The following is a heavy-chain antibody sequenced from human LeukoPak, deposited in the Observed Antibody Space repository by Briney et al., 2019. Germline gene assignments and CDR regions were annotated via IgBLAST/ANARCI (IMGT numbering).Heavy chain of an antibody. D-gene: IGHD4-23*01. CDR2: IYYSGST. Sequence: SETLSLTCTVSGGSISSYYWSWIRQPPGKRLEWIGYIYYSGSTNYNPSLKSRVTISVDTSKNQFSLKLSSVTAADTAVYYCARGGNRPHYFDYWGQGTLVTVSS. J-gene: IGHJ4*02. V-gene: IGHV4-59*08. CDR3: ARGGNRPHYFDY. CDR1: GGSISSYY.